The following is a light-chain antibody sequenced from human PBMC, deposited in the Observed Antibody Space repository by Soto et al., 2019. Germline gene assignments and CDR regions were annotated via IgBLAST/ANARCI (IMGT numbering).Light chain of an antibody. CDR2: HTS. CDR1: QRLSGY. CDR3: PQSYSAPPT. Sequence: DIQMPQSPSSLSASVGDRVTITCRASQRLSGYLNWFQQKPGKAPNLLVYHTSKLQSGVPPRFSRSGSGTEFTLTISSLQPEDFATDYGPQSYSAPPTFGQGTKLDIK. J-gene: IGKJ2*01. V-gene: IGKV1-39*01.